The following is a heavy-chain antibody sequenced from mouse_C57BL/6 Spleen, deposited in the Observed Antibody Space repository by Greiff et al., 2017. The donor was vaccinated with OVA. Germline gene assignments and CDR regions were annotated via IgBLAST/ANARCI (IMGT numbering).Heavy chain of an antibody. D-gene: IGHD1-1*01. Sequence: LVESGAELVRPGASVKLSCTASGFNIKDDYMHWVKQRPEQGLEWIGWIDPENGDTEYASKFQGKATITADTSSNTAYLQLSSLTSEDTAVYYCTTNYYGSGAYWGQGTLVTVSA. CDR1: GFNIKDDY. V-gene: IGHV14-4*01. CDR3: TTNYYGSGAY. J-gene: IGHJ3*01. CDR2: IDPENGDT.